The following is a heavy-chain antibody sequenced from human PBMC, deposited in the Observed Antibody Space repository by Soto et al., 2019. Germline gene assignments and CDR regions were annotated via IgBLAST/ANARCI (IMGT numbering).Heavy chain of an antibody. CDR1: GGSFSGYY. D-gene: IGHD3-10*01. Sequence: PSAALSLTCAVYGGSFSGYYWSWIRQPPGKGLEWIGEISPGGSTNHNPSLKSRVAISVDTSKNQISLRVSSVTAADTAVYYCARGGGSGSFVDYWGQGTLVNVSS. CDR3: ARGGGSGSFVDY. J-gene: IGHJ4*02. V-gene: IGHV4-34*01. CDR2: ISPGGST.